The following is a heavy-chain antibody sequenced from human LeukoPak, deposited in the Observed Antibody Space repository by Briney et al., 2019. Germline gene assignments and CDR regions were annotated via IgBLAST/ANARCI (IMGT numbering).Heavy chain of an antibody. CDR1: GGSISSYY. Sequence: SETLSLTCAVSGGSISSYYWSWIRQPAGKGLEWIGRIYTSGSTNYNPSLKSRVTMSVDTSKNQFSLKLSSVTAADTAVYYCARDRHSSSWGGWFDPWGQGTLVTVSS. CDR2: IYTSGST. D-gene: IGHD6-13*01. V-gene: IGHV4-4*07. CDR3: ARDRHSSSWGGWFDP. J-gene: IGHJ5*02.